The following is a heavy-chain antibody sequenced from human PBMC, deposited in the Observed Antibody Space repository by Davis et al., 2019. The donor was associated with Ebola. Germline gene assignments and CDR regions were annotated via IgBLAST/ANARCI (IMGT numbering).Heavy chain of an antibody. Sequence: AASVKVSCKASGGTFSSYAISWVRQAPGQGLEWMGGIIPIFGTANYAQKLQGRVTITADKSTSTAYMELSSLRSEDTAVYYCASPWGDYIWGSYRSWGQGTLVTVSS. V-gene: IGHV1-69*06. CDR1: GGTFSSYA. CDR2: IIPIFGTA. J-gene: IGHJ4*02. CDR3: ASPWGDYIWGSYRS. D-gene: IGHD3-16*02.